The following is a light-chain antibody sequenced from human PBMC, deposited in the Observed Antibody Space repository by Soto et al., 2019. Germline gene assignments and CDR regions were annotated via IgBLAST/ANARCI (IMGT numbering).Light chain of an antibody. CDR2: DAS. CDR1: QSVSSY. CDR3: QQRSNWPSFT. V-gene: IGKV3-11*01. J-gene: IGKJ3*01. Sequence: EIVLTQSPATLSLSPGERATLSCRASQSVSSYLAWYQQKPGQAPRLLIYDASNRATGIPARFSGSGSGTDFTLPISSLDPEDFAVYYCQQRSNWPSFTFGPGTKVDIK.